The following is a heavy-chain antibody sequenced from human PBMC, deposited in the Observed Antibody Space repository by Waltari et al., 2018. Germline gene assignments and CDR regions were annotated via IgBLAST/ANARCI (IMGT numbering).Heavy chain of an antibody. D-gene: IGHD3-22*01. Sequence: EVQLVESGGGLIQPGGSLRLSCAASGFTVSSNYMSWVRQAPGKGLEWVSVIYSGGSTYSADSVKGRFTISRDNSKNTLYLQMNSLRAEDTAVYYCARATAPDYYDSSGYNDAFDIWGQGTMVTVSS. CDR3: ARATAPDYYDSSGYNDAFDI. CDR1: GFTVSSNY. CDR2: IYSGGST. V-gene: IGHV3-53*01. J-gene: IGHJ3*02.